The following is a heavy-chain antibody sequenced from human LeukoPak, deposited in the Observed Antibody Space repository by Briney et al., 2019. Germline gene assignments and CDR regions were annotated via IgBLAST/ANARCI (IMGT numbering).Heavy chain of an antibody. D-gene: IGHD6-6*01. CDR2: IYSGGST. Sequence: GGSLRLSCAASGFTVSSNYTSWVRQAPGKGLEWVSVIYSGGSTYYADSVKGRFTISRDNSKNTLYLQMNSLRAEDTAVYYCARLDSSSWGMGDYWGQGTLVTVSS. CDR3: ARLDSSSWGMGDY. J-gene: IGHJ4*02. V-gene: IGHV3-53*01. CDR1: GFTVSSNY.